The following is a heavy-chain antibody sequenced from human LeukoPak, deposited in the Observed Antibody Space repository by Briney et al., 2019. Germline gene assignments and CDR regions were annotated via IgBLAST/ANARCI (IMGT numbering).Heavy chain of an antibody. J-gene: IGHJ1*01. CDR2: IRSKAYGGTT. Sequence: PGGSLRLSRTASGFTFGGYAMSWVRQAPGKGLEWVGFIRSKAYGGTTEYAASVKGRFTISRDDSKSIAYLQMNSLKTEDTAVYYCTTRPSSSWYPGDFQHWGQGTLVTVSS. CDR3: TTRPSSSWYPGDFQH. V-gene: IGHV3-49*04. D-gene: IGHD6-13*01. CDR1: GFTFGGYA.